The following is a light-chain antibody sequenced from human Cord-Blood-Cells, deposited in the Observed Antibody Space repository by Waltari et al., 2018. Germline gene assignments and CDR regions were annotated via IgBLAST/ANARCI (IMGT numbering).Light chain of an antibody. J-gene: IGKJ2*03. Sequence: SLAVSLGERATINCKSSQSVLYSSNNKNYLAWYQQKPGQPPKLLIYWASTRESGVPDRFSGSGSGTDFTLTISSLQAEDVAVYYCQQYYSTPYSFGQGTKL. CDR1: QSVLYSSNNKNY. CDR3: QQYYSTPYS. V-gene: IGKV4-1*01. CDR2: WAS.